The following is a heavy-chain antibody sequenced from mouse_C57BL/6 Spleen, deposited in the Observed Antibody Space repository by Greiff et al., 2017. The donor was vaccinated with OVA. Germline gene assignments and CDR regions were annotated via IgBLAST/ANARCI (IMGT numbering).Heavy chain of an antibody. CDR1: GYAFTNYL. CDR2: INPGSGGT. J-gene: IGHJ3*01. D-gene: IGHD2-4*01. V-gene: IGHV1-54*01. CDR3: ARRLYDYDAWFAY. Sequence: QVQLQQSGAELVRPGTSVKVSCKASGYAFTNYLIEWVKQRPGQGLEWIGVINPGSGGTNYNEKFKGKATLTADKSSSTAYMQLSSLTSEDSAVYFCARRLYDYDAWFAYWGQGTLVTVSA.